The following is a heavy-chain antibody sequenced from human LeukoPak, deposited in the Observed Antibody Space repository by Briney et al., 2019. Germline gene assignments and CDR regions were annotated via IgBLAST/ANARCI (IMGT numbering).Heavy chain of an antibody. J-gene: IGHJ5*02. Sequence: GASVKVSCKASGYTFTSYGISWVRQAPGQGLEWMGWISAYNGNTNYAQKLQGRVTMTTDTSTSTAYMELRSLRSDDTAVYYCARDLLGYCSGGSCYGSGNWFDPWGQGTLVTVSS. CDR1: GYTFTSYG. CDR3: ARDLLGYCSGGSCYGSGNWFDP. D-gene: IGHD2-15*01. V-gene: IGHV1-18*01. CDR2: ISAYNGNT.